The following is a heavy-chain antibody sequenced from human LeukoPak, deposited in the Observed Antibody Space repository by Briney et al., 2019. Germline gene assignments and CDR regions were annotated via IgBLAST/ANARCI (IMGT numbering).Heavy chain of an antibody. CDR3: ARGWIDWNYAGGWFDP. J-gene: IGHJ5*02. V-gene: IGHV1-46*01. D-gene: IGHD1-7*01. CDR1: GYTFTSYY. CDR2: INPSGGST. Sequence: ASVKVSCKASGYTFTSYYMHWVRQAPGQGLEWMGIINPSGGSTSYAQKFQGRVTMTRDTSTSTGYMELSSLRSEDTAVYYCARGWIDWNYAGGWFDPWGQGTLVTVSS.